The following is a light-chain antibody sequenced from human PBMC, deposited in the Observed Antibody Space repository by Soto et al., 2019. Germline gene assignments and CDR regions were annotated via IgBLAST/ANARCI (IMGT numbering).Light chain of an antibody. CDR1: QGIRTY. J-gene: IGKJ1*01. Sequence: DIQMTQSPSTLSGSAGDRVTITCRASQGIRTYLAWYQQKPGKAPKMLIYDASNLESGVPSRFSGSGSGTDFTLTISSLQPEDFATYFCLQYDTYPETFGQGTKVDIK. CDR2: DAS. V-gene: IGKV1-5*01. CDR3: LQYDTYPET.